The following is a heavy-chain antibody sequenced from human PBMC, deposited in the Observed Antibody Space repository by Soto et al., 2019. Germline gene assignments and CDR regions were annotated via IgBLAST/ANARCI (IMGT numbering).Heavy chain of an antibody. CDR2: IWYDGSNK. Sequence: GGSLRLSCAASGFTFSSYGMHWVRQAPGKGLEWVAVIWYDGSNKYYADSVKGRFTISRDNSKNTLYLQMNSLRAEDTAVYYCARGPRPNSVSSHQLYYYYGMDVWGQGTTVTVSS. CDR3: ARGPRPNSVSSHQLYYYYGMDV. J-gene: IGHJ6*02. V-gene: IGHV3-33*01. D-gene: IGHD1-1*01. CDR1: GFTFSSYG.